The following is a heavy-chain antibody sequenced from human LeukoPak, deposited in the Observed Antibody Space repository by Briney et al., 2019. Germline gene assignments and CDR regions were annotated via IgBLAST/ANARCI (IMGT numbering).Heavy chain of an antibody. CDR2: IYYSGST. D-gene: IGHD3-10*01. V-gene: IGHV4-59*01. CDR3: ARGNPPLLLWFGELYPDNYYYYYMDV. J-gene: IGHJ6*03. CDR1: GGSISSYY. Sequence: SETLSLTCTVSGGSISSYYWSWIRQPPGKGLEWIGYIYYSGSTNYNPSLKSRVTISVDTSKNQFSLKLSSVTAADTAVYYCARGNPPLLLWFGELYPDNYYYYYMDVWGKGTTVTVSS.